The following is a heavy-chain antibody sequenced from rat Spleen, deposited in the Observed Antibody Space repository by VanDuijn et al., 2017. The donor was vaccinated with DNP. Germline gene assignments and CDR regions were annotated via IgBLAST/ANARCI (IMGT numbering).Heavy chain of an antibody. Sequence: EVQLQESGPGLVKPSQSLSLTCSVTGFSITSYYWAWIRKLPGNKMEWIGYITYSGSATYNPSLKSRISITRDISKDQFFLQLNSVTAEDTATYYCARGGGYYYNYAMDAWGQGTSVTVSS. J-gene: IGHJ4*01. CDR3: ARGGGYYYNYAMDA. D-gene: IGHD1-12*02. CDR1: GFSITSYY. CDR2: ITYSGSA. V-gene: IGHV3-1*01.